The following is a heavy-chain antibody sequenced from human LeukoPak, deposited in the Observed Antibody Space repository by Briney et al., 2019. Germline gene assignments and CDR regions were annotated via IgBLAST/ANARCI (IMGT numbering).Heavy chain of an antibody. CDR3: ARTAMVRGVPSDAFDI. CDR1: GYTLTELS. D-gene: IGHD3-10*01. CDR2: FDPEDGET. J-gene: IGHJ3*02. Sequence: ASVKVSCKVSGYTLTELSMHWVRQAPGKGLEWMGGFDPEDGETIYAQKFQGRVTMTEDTSTDTAYMELSSLRSEDTAVYYCARTAMVRGVPSDAFDIWGQGTMVTVSS. V-gene: IGHV1-24*01.